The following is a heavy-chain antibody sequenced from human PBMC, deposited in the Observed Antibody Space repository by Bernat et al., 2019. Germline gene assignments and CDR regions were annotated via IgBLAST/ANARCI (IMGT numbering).Heavy chain of an antibody. Sequence: QVQLVQSGAEVKKPGSSVKVSCKASGGTFSSYAISWVRQAPGQGLEWMGGIIPIFGTANYAQKFQGRVTITADESTSTAYMELSSLRSEDTAAYYCAREATRYYYDSSGCFDYWGQGTLVTVSS. CDR1: GGTFSSYA. D-gene: IGHD3-22*01. CDR2: IIPIFGTA. V-gene: IGHV1-69*01. J-gene: IGHJ4*02. CDR3: AREATRYYYDSSGCFDY.